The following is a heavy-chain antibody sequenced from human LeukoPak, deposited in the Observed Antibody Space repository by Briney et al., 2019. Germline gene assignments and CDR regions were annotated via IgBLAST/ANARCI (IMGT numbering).Heavy chain of an antibody. D-gene: IGHD2-15*01. V-gene: IGHV3-21*01. CDR3: ARVVVVAATDEKDY. CDR1: GFTFSSYS. Sequence: PGGSLRLSCAASGFTFSSYSTNWVRQAPGKGLEWVSSISSSSSYIYYADSVKGRFTISRDNAKNSLYLQMNSLRAEDTAVYYCARVVVVAATDEKDYWGQGTLVTVSS. J-gene: IGHJ4*02. CDR2: ISSSSSYI.